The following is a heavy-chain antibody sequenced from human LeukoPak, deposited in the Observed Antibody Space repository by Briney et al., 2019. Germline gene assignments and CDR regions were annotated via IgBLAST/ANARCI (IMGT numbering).Heavy chain of an antibody. CDR2: MNPNSGST. Sequence: EASVKVSCKASGYTFTSYDINWVRPATGQGLEWMGWMNPNSGSTGYAQKFQGRVTITRNTSISTAYMELSGLRSEDTAVYYCARGRSTGYPYYFEYWGQGTLVTVSS. J-gene: IGHJ4*02. CDR1: GYTFTSYD. V-gene: IGHV1-8*03. D-gene: IGHD5-12*01. CDR3: ARGRSTGYPYYFEY.